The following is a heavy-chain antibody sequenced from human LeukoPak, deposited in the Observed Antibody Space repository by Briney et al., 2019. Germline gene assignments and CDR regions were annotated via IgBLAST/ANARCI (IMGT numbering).Heavy chain of an antibody. CDR2: ISGSGGST. V-gene: IGHV3-23*01. Sequence: PGGSLRLSCAAPGFTFSSYAMSWVRQAPGKGLEWVSAISGSGGSTYYADSVKGRFTISRDNSKNTLYLQMNSLRAEDTAVYYCAKALMVRGVIIPSWGQGTLVTVSS. J-gene: IGHJ5*02. D-gene: IGHD3-10*01. CDR1: GFTFSSYA. CDR3: AKALMVRGVIIPS.